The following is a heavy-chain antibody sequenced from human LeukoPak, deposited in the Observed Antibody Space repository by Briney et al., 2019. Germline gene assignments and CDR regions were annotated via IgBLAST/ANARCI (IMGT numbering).Heavy chain of an antibody. CDR1: GGTFSSYS. V-gene: IGHV1-46*01. CDR2: INPSGGST. CDR3: ARSITMIVVAHFDY. Sequence: ASVKVSCKASGGTFSSYSISWVRQAPGQGLEWMGIINPSGGSTSYAQKFQGRVTMTRDTSTSTVYMELSSLRSEDTAVYYCARSITMIVVAHFDYWGQGTLVTVSS. J-gene: IGHJ4*02. D-gene: IGHD3-22*01.